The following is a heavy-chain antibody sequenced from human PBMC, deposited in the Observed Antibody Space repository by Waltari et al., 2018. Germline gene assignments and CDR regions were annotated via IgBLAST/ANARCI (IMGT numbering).Heavy chain of an antibody. V-gene: IGHV1-69-2*01. CDR2: VDPEDGET. Sequence: EVQLVQSGAEVKKPGDPVKISCKVSGYTFTGYYIPWLQEAPGKGLEWMGLVDPEDGETIFAEKFQGRIIITADTSTDTAYMELSSLRSEDTAIYYCAKAARPEYYYMDVWGKGTTVTISS. J-gene: IGHJ6*03. CDR1: GYTFTGYY. CDR3: AKAARPEYYYMDV. D-gene: IGHD6-6*01.